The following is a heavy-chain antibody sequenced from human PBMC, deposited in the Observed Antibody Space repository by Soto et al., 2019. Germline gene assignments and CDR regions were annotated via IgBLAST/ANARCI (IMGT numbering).Heavy chain of an antibody. V-gene: IGHV4-39*07. CDR2: IYPSGST. CDR1: GGSIGSSNYF. D-gene: IGHD3-3*01. J-gene: IGHJ4*02. CDR3: ARGVDPVLRLDGSGD. Sequence: SETLSLTCTVSGGSIGSSNYFWGWIRQPPGKGLEWIGSIYPSGSTYYSPSLKSRVTMSVDTSKNQFSLKLSSVTAADTAVFLCARGVDPVLRLDGSGDWGRGILVTVSS.